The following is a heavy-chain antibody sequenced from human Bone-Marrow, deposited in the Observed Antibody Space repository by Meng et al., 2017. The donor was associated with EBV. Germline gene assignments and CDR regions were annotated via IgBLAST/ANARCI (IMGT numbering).Heavy chain of an antibody. Sequence: QGQLQYSGPGLVQPSETLSLTGTVSGVSGTSGTYHWSWIRQSPGKGLEWIGYIYDTGPTIYNPSLKSRVSIFLETSKNLFSLKLSSVTAADTAVYYCARHPGGMNWFDPWGQGTLVTVSS. CDR1: GVSGTSGTYH. CDR3: ARHPGGMNWFDP. V-gene: IGHV4-61*01. J-gene: IGHJ5*02. D-gene: IGHD1-26*01. CDR2: IYDTGPT.